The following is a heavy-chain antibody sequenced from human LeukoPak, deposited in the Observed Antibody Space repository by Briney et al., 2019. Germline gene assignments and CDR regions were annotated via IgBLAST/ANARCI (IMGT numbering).Heavy chain of an antibody. V-gene: IGHV4-39*01. CDR2: IYYSGST. CDR1: GGSISSSSYY. J-gene: IGHJ4*02. Sequence: PSETLSLTCTVSGGSISSSSYYWGWIRQPPGKGLEWTGSIYYSGSTYYNPSLKSRVTISVDTSKNQFSLKLSSVTAADTAVYYCVRGLDSSSYVDSWGQGTLVTVSS. CDR3: VRGLDSSSYVDS. D-gene: IGHD6-13*01.